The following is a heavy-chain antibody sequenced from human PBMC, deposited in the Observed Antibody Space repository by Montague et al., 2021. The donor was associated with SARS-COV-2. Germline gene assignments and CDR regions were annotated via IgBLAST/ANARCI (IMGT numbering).Heavy chain of an antibody. CDR1: GGSFTNYY. CDR3: ARIPFGYYGMDV. CDR2: SNHRGST. Sequence: SETLSLTCAVYGGSFTNYYWSWIRQPPGKGLEWIGESNHRGSTNXNPSLKSRVTISVDKSKNQFSLKLSSVTAADTAVYYCARIPFGYYGMDVWGQGTTVTVSS. J-gene: IGHJ6*02. D-gene: IGHD3-16*01. V-gene: IGHV4-34*01.